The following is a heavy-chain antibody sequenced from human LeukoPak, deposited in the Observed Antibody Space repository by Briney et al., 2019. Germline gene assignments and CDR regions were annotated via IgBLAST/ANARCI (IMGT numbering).Heavy chain of an antibody. CDR3: ERQIPIHCSSTPCQQRMLHP. Sequence: SETLSLTCTVSGGSISSYYWSWIRQPPGKGLEWIGDIYYSGSTNYNPSLKSRVTISVDTSKNQFSLKLSSLTAADTAVYYCERQIPIHCSSTPCQQRMLHPWRQGPLVPVSS. J-gene: IGHJ5*02. V-gene: IGHV4-59*01. CDR2: IYYSGST. D-gene: IGHD2-2*01. CDR1: GGSISSYY.